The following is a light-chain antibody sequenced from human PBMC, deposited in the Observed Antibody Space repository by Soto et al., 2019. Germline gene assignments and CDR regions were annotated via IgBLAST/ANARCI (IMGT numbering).Light chain of an antibody. Sequence: IVMTQSPATLSVSPGERATLSCRASQNIYSNIAWYQQRPGQAPRLLIYRASTRATGVPARFSGSGSGTEFTLTICSLQSEDFTVYSCLQYHNLCAFGQGTKVEIK. CDR1: QNIYSN. V-gene: IGKV3-15*01. J-gene: IGKJ1*01. CDR2: RAS. CDR3: LQYHNLCA.